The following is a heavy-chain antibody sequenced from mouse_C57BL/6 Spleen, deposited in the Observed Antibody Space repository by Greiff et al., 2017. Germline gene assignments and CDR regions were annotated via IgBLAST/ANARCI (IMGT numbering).Heavy chain of an antibody. V-gene: IGHV1-76*01. CDR2: IYPGSGNT. Sequence: VQRVESGAELVRPGASVKLSCKASGYTFTDYYINWVKQRPGQGLEWIARIYPGSGNTYYNEKFKGKATLTAEKSSSTAYMQLSSLTSEDSAVYFCARESLGFYAMDYWGQGTSVTVSS. J-gene: IGHJ4*01. CDR1: GYTFTDYY. CDR3: ARESLGFYAMDY.